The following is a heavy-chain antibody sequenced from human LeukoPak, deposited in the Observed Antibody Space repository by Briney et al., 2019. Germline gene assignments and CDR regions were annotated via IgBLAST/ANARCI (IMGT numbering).Heavy chain of an antibody. CDR2: ISGGST. CDR3: ARWSHVSGRWFLDN. V-gene: IGHV3-23*01. CDR1: GFTFSYYA. D-gene: IGHD3-10*01. J-gene: IGHJ4*02. Sequence: GGSLRLSCAASGFTFSYYAMAWVRQAPGKGLEWVSSISGGSTYYADSVKGRFTISRDNAKNSLSLQLNTLRAEDTAVYYCARWSHVSGRWFLDNWGRGTLVSVSS.